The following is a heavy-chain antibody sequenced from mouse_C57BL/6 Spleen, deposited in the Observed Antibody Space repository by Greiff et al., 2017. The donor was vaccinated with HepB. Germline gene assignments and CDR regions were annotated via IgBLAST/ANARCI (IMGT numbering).Heavy chain of an antibody. V-gene: IGHV5-17*01. J-gene: IGHJ1*03. CDR1: GFTFSDYG. Sequence: EVHLVESGGGLVKPGGSLKLSCAASGFTFSDYGMHWVRQAPEKGLEWVAYISSGSSTIYYADTVKGRFTISRDNAKNTLFLQMTSLRSEDTAMYYCARNYGSSLWWYFDVWGTGTTVTVSS. CDR2: ISSGSSTI. D-gene: IGHD1-1*01. CDR3: ARNYGSSLWWYFDV.